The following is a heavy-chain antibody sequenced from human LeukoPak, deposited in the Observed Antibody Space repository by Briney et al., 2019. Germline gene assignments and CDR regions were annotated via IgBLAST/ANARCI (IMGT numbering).Heavy chain of an antibody. CDR2: INPNSGGT. V-gene: IGHV1-2*06. CDR3: ARVARVATAMVNNWFDP. CDR1: GYTFTGYY. D-gene: IGHD5-18*01. Sequence: ASVKVSCKASGYTFTGYYMHWVRQAPGRGLEWMGRINPNSGGTNYAQKFQGRVTMTRDTSISTAYMELSRLRSDDTAVYYCARVARVATAMVNNWFDPWGQGTLVTVSS. J-gene: IGHJ5*02.